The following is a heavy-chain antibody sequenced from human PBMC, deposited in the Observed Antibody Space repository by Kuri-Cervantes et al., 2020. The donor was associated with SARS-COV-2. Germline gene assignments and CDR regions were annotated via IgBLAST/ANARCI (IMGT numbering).Heavy chain of an antibody. CDR1: GFTFSNAW. CDR2: IKSKTDGGTT. Sequence: GGSLRLSCAASGFTFSNAWMSWVRQAPGKELEWVGRIKSKTDGGTTDYAAPVKGRFTISRDNAKNSLYLQMNSLRAEDTAVYYCARDMHYVRHWGQGTLVTVSS. CDR3: ARDMHYVRH. D-gene: IGHD4-17*01. V-gene: IGHV3-15*01. J-gene: IGHJ4*02.